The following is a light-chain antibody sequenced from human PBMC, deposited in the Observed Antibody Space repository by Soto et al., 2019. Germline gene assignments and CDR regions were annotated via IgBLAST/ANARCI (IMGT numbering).Light chain of an antibody. V-gene: IGLV2-23*02. Sequence: QSVLTQPASVSGSPGQSITLSCYGTSSDVASHNFVSWYQQQPGKAPKLLIYEVRKRPSGVPYRFSGSKSGNTASLTIFGLQADDEADYYCSSYAGSSIYVFGPGTKVTVL. CDR3: SSYAGSSIYV. J-gene: IGLJ1*01. CDR2: EVR. CDR1: SSDVASHNF.